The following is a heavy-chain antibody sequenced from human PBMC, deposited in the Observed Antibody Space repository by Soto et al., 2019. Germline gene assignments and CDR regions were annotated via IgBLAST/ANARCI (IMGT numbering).Heavy chain of an antibody. CDR2: ISAYNGNT. CDR1: GYTFTGYY. CDR3: ARVSGQQWLVS. J-gene: IGHJ4*02. V-gene: IGHV1-18*04. D-gene: IGHD6-19*01. Sequence: ASVKVSCKASGYTFTGYYMHWVRQAPGQGLEWMGWISAYNGNTNYAQKLQGRVTMTTDTSTSTAYMELRSLRSDDTAVYYCARVSGQQWLVSWGQGTLVTVSS.